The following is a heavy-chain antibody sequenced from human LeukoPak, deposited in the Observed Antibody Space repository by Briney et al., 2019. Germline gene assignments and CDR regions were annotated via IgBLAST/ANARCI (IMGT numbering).Heavy chain of an antibody. J-gene: IGHJ4*02. CDR2: ISGSGAST. V-gene: IGHV3-23*01. Sequence: GGSLRLSCAASGFTFSSYAMSWVRQAPGKGLEWVSAISGSGASTYYADSVKGRFTISRDNAKNSLYLQMNSLRAEDTAVYYCARDGSSEYYYDSSGYYGYWGQGTLVTVSS. D-gene: IGHD3-22*01. CDR3: ARDGSSEYYYDSSGYYGY. CDR1: GFTFSSYA.